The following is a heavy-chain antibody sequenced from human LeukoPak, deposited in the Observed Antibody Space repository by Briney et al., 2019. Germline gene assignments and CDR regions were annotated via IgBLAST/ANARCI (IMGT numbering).Heavy chain of an antibody. CDR1: GFTFSGYA. CDR3: ARGLRFLEWLSHPSAWFGELPYY. V-gene: IGHV3-23*01. Sequence: PGGSLRLSCAASGFTFSGYAMSWVRQAPGKGLEWVSAISAAGGSTYYADSVQGRFTISRDNSKNTLSLQMNSLRAEDTAVYYCARGLRFLEWLSHPSAWFGELPYYWGQGTLVTVSS. J-gene: IGHJ4*02. D-gene: IGHD3-3*01. CDR2: ISAAGGST.